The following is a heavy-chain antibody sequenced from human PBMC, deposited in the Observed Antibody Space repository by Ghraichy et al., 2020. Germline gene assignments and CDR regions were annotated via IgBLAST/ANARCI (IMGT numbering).Heavy chain of an antibody. CDR1: GFTFSSYS. CDR2: ISSSSSTI. CDR3: ARVRYSSGWFGVDY. Sequence: GGSLRLSCAASGFTFSSYSMNWVRQAPGKGLEWVSYISSSSSTIYYADSVKGRFTISRDNAKNSLYLQMNSLRDEDTAVYYCARVRYSSGWFGVDYWGQGTLVTVSS. D-gene: IGHD6-19*01. J-gene: IGHJ4*02. V-gene: IGHV3-48*02.